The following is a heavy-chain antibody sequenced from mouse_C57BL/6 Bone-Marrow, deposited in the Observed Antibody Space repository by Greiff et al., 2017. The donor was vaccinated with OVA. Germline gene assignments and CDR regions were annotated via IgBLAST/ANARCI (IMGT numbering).Heavy chain of an antibody. V-gene: IGHV1-15*01. CDR1: GYTFTDYE. J-gene: IGHJ1*03. Sequence: VQRVESGAELVRPGASVTLSCKASGYTFTDYEMHWVKQTPVHGLEWIGAIDPETGGTAYNQKFKGKAILTADKSSSTAYMELRSLTSEDSAVYYCTRFGYYGSSYRSWYFDVWGTGTTVTVSS. CDR3: TRFGYYGSSYRSWYFDV. CDR2: IDPETGGT. D-gene: IGHD1-1*01.